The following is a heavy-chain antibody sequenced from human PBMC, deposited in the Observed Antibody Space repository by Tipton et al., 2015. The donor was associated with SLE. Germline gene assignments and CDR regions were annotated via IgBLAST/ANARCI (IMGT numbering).Heavy chain of an antibody. J-gene: IGHJ4*02. CDR2: IMADGSNK. V-gene: IGHV3-30*02. Sequence: SLRLSCAASGFTYTGYSMHWVRQAPGKGLGWVAFIMADGSNKDYADSVKGRITISRDNSKNTLYLQMNRLRVEDTAVYYCAGGTGAYFDHWGQGTLVTVSS. D-gene: IGHD3-16*01. CDR3: AGGTGAYFDH. CDR1: GFTYTGYS.